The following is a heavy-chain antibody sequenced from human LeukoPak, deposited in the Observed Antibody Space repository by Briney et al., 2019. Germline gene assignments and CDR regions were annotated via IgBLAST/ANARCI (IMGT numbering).Heavy chain of an antibody. CDR1: GGSFSGYY. CDR3: ASTSYYYDSSGQDY. V-gene: IGHV4-34*01. D-gene: IGHD3-22*01. J-gene: IGHJ4*02. Sequence: SETLSLTCAVYGGSFSGYYWSWIRQPPGKGLEWIGEINHSGSTNYNPSLKSRVTISVDTSKNQFSLKLSSVTAADTAVYYCASTSYYYDSSGQDYWGQGTLVTVSS. CDR2: INHSGST.